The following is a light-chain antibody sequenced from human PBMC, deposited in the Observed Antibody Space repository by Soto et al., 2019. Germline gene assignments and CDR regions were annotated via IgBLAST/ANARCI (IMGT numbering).Light chain of an antibody. CDR1: RSNIGSNA. J-gene: IGLJ2*01. V-gene: IGLV1-44*01. CDR3: AAWDDSLNGVV. Sequence: QSVLTQPPSASGTPGQGVTISCSGSRSNIGSNAVNWYQQLPGTAPKLLIYSDNQRPSGVPDRFSGSKSGTSASLAISGLQSEDEADYYCAAWDDSLNGVVFGGGTQLTVL. CDR2: SDN.